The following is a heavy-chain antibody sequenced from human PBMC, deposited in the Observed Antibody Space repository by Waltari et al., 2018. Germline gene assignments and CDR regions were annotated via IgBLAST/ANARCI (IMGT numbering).Heavy chain of an antibody. V-gene: IGHV1-69*13. Sequence: QVQLVQSGAEVKKPGSSVKVSCKASGGTFSSYAISWVRQAPGQGLEWMGGIIPIFGTANYAQKFQGRVTMTADESTSTAYMELSSLRSEDTAVYYCARAELNCSSTSCYWFDPWGQGTLVTVSS. D-gene: IGHD2-2*01. J-gene: IGHJ5*02. CDR2: IIPIFGTA. CDR1: GGTFSSYA. CDR3: ARAELNCSSTSCYWFDP.